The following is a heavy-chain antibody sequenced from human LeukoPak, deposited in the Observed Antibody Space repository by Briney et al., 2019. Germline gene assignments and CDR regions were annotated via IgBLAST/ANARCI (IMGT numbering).Heavy chain of an antibody. CDR2: IYYSGST. CDR1: GYSISSSNW. V-gene: IGHV4-28*03. J-gene: IGHJ4*02. CDR3: ARVGSLWFGELFHDETTPYFDY. Sequence: PSDTLSLTCAVSGYSISSSNWWGWIRQPPGKGLEWIGYIYYSGSTNYNPSLKSRVTISVDTSKNQFSLKLSSVTAADTAVYYCARVGSLWFGELFHDETTPYFDYWGQGTLVTVSS. D-gene: IGHD3-10*01.